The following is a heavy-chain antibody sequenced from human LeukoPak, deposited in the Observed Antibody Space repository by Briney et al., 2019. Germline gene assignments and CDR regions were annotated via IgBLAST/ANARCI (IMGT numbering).Heavy chain of an antibody. CDR3: ARRTGSLDDFWSGYYYSNYFDY. CDR2: INPSGGST. Sequence: ASVKVSCKASGYTFASYYMHWVRQAPGQGLEWMGIINPSGGSTSYAQKFQGRVTMTRDTSTSTVYMELSSLRSEDTAVYYCARRTGSLDDFWSGYYYSNYFDYWGQGTLVTVSS. V-gene: IGHV1-46*01. CDR1: GYTFASYY. J-gene: IGHJ4*02. D-gene: IGHD3-3*01.